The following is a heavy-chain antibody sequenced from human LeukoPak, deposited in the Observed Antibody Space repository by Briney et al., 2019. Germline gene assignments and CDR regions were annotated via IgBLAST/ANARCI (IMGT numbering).Heavy chain of an antibody. CDR2: INHSGST. J-gene: IGHJ4*02. CDR1: GGSFSGYY. D-gene: IGHD6-6*01. V-gene: IGHV4-34*01. CDR3: ARGVAARAYGY. Sequence: SETLSLTCAVYGGSFSGYYWSWIRQPPGKGLEWIGEINHSGSTNYNPSPKSRVTISVATSKNQLSLKLSSVTAADTAVYYCARGVAARAYGYWGQGTLVTVSS.